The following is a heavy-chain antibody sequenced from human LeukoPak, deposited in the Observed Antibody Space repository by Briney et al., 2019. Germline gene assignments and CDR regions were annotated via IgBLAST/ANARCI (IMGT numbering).Heavy chain of an antibody. CDR1: GGSFSGYY. J-gene: IGHJ6*02. Sequence: SETLSLTYAVYGGSFSGYYWSWIRQPPGKGLEWIGEINHSGSTNYNPSLKSRVTISVDTSKNQFSLKLSSVTAADTAVYYCASITMVRGNLYGMDVWGQGTTVTVSS. CDR3: ASITMVRGNLYGMDV. D-gene: IGHD3-10*01. V-gene: IGHV4-34*01. CDR2: INHSGST.